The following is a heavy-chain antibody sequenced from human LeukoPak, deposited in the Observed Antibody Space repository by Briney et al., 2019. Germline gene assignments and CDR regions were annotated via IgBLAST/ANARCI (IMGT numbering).Heavy chain of an antibody. CDR2: ISSSSSYI. Sequence: MTGGSLRLSCAASGFTFSSYSMNWVRQAPGKGLEWVSSISSSSSYIYYADSVKGRFTISRDNAKNSLYLQMNSLRAEDTAVYYCARHYDFWSGYLYYYYGMDVWGQGTTVTVSS. D-gene: IGHD3-3*01. CDR3: ARHYDFWSGYLYYYYGMDV. V-gene: IGHV3-21*01. J-gene: IGHJ6*02. CDR1: GFTFSSYS.